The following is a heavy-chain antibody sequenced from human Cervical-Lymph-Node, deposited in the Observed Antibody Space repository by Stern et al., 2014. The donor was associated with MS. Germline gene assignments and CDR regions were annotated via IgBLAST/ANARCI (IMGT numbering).Heavy chain of an antibody. CDR3: ARDSPSWGWCFDY. D-gene: IGHD6-19*01. Sequence: QVQLVESGGGLVQPGGSLRLSCAPSGFTFSDYYMRCVPQAPGKGLEWVSLISSSGSTIYYADSVKGRFTISRDNAKNSLYLQMKSLRAEDTAVYYCARDSPSWGWCFDYWGQGTLVTVSS. V-gene: IGHV3-11*01. CDR2: ISSSGSTI. CDR1: GFTFSDYY. J-gene: IGHJ4*02.